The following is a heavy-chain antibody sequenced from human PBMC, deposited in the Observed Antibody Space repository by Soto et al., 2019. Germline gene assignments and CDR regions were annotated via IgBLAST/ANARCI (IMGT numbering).Heavy chain of an antibody. CDR3: ARDKPGDGYNGDYYYGMDV. CDR1: GYTFTSYA. CDR2: INAVNGNT. D-gene: IGHD5-12*01. J-gene: IGHJ6*02. V-gene: IGHV1-3*01. Sequence: ASVKVSCKASGYTFTSYAIDWVRQAPGQRLEWMGWINAVNGNTKYSQKFQGRVTITTDTSASTAYMELSSLRSEDTAVYYCARDKPGDGYNGDYYYGMDVWGQGTTVTVSS.